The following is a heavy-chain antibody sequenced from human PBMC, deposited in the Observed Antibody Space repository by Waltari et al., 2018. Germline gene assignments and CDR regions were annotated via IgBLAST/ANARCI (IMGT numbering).Heavy chain of an antibody. CDR2: IITIFGKE. CDR3: AREDCTNGVCFHHNWFDP. D-gene: IGHD2-8*01. CDR1: GGTFSSYA. Sequence: QVQLVQSGAEVKKPGSSVKVSCKASGGTFSSYAISWVRQAPGQGLEWMVGIITIFGKENYAKKVQGRGTITADESTSTAYRELSSLRSEDTAVYYCAREDCTNGVCFHHNWFDPWGQGTLVTVSS. V-gene: IGHV1-69*01. J-gene: IGHJ5*02.